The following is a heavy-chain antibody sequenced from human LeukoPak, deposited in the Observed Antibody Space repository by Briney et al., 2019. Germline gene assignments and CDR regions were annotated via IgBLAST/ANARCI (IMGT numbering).Heavy chain of an antibody. CDR2: ISFSSTHI. V-gene: IGHV3-21*06. CDR3: ARGRVRGVMDV. J-gene: IGHJ6*02. CDR1: GFIFSNYG. Sequence: SGGSLRLSCAASGFIFSNYGMSWVRQAPGKGLEWVSSISFSSTHIYYADSIQGRFTIPRDNAENSLYLQMNSLRAEDTAVYYCARGRVRGVMDVWGQGTTVTVSS. D-gene: IGHD3-10*01.